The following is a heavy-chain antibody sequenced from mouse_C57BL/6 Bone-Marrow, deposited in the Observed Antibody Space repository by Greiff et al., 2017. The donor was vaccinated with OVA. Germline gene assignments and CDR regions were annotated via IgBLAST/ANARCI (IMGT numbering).Heavy chain of an antibody. CDR2: ISNGGGST. J-gene: IGHJ4*01. D-gene: IGHD4-1*01. CDR3: ARLTGTHYYAMDY. V-gene: IGHV5-12*01. CDR1: GFTFSDYY. Sequence: EVKLVESGGGLVQPGGSLKLSCAASGFTFSDYYMYWVRQTPEKRLEWVAYISNGGGSTYYPDTVKGRYTISRDTSKNTLYLQMSLLKSEDTAMYYCARLTGTHYYAMDYWGQGTSVTVSS.